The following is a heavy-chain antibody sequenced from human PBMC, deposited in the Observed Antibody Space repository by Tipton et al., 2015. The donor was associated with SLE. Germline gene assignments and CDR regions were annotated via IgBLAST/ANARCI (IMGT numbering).Heavy chain of an antibody. CDR3: ARGSVVADDY. D-gene: IGHD2-15*01. CDR2: FYHGGNT. V-gene: IGHV4-59*01. Sequence: TLSLTCTVSGGSISSSYCSWIRQSPGKGLEWIGSFYHGGNTNYHPSLKSRVTISVDTSKNQLSLKLTSVTAADTAVYYCARGSVVADDYWGQGTLVTVSS. J-gene: IGHJ4*02. CDR1: GGSISSSY.